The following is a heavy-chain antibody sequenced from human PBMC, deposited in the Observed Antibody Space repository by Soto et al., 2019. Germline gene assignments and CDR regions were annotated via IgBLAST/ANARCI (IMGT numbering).Heavy chain of an antibody. D-gene: IGHD3-10*01. CDR3: ARDGSADY. V-gene: IGHV1-18*01. Sequence: QVQLVQSGTEMKKPGASVKVSCKASGYTFTNYDITWVRQAPGQGLEWMGWISPYNGDTKHAQKFQGRVTMTTDTSSTIAYMELRSLRSDDTAVYYCARDGSADYWGQGTLVTVSS. J-gene: IGHJ4*02. CDR1: GYTFTNYD. CDR2: ISPYNGDT.